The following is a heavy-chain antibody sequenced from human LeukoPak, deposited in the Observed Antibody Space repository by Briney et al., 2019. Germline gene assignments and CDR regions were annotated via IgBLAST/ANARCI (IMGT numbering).Heavy chain of an antibody. CDR1: EFTFPMYW. J-gene: IGHJ4*02. CDR2: IKQDGSEK. Sequence: PGGSLRLSCAASEFTFPMYWMSWVRQAPGKGLEWVADIKQDGSEKYYVDSVKGRFTISRQNAKNSLFLQMNSLRAEDTAVYYCARDHPLIAATGSFDYWGQGTLVTVSS. CDR3: ARDHPLIAATGSFDY. D-gene: IGHD6-13*01. V-gene: IGHV3-7*01.